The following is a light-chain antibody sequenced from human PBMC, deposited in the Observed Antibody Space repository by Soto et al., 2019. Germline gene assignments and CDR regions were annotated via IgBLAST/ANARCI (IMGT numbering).Light chain of an antibody. CDR2: GAS. CDR1: QSVSSN. CDR3: QQYSSWPRT. J-gene: IGKJ1*01. V-gene: IGKV3-15*01. Sequence: VMTQSPATLTVSPGERVTLTCRSSQSVSSNLAWYQQKPGQAPSLLIYGASSRATGIPARFSGSGSGTEFTLTISSLQSEDFAVYYCQQYSSWPRTFGQGTKVDIK.